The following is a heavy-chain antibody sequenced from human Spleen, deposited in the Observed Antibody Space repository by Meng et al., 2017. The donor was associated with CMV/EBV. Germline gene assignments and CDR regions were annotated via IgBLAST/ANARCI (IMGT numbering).Heavy chain of an antibody. CDR3: ATAEDGSGYHFDN. D-gene: IGHD3-3*01. V-gene: IGHV4-31*02. Sequence: SVVSITSNGYYWSWIRQHPGKGLEWIGYIYYTGSTYHNPSLKSRLTISLDTSKNQISLKLSSATAADTAVYYCATAEDGSGYHFDNWGQGTLVTVSS. J-gene: IGHJ4*02. CDR1: VVSITSNGYY. CDR2: IYYTGST.